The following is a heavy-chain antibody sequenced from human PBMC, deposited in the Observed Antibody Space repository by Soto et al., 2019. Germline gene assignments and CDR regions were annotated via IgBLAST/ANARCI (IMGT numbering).Heavy chain of an antibody. CDR2: IYYSGST. CDR3: VKGGSGGNWRYYFDY. CDR1: GDSIRSHY. Sequence: PSETLSLTCTVSGDSIRSHYWSWIRQPPGKGLEWIGYIYYSGSTNYNPSLTSRVTISVDTSKNQFSLKLSSVTATDTAVYYCVKGGSGGNWRYYFDYWGQGIQVTVSS. J-gene: IGHJ4*02. V-gene: IGHV4-59*11. D-gene: IGHD2-15*01.